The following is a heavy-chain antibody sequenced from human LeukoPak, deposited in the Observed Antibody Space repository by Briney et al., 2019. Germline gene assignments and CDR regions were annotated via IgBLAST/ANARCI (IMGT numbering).Heavy chain of an antibody. CDR1: GGTFSSYA. D-gene: IGHD6-13*01. Sequence: SVKVSCKASGGTFSSYAISWVRQAPGQGLEWMGGIIPIFGTANYAQKFQGRVTITADKSTSTAYMELSSLRSEDTAVYHCARSGYSSSWYSGNWFDPWGQGTLVTVSS. J-gene: IGHJ5*02. V-gene: IGHV1-69*06. CDR3: ARSGYSSSWYSGNWFDP. CDR2: IIPIFGTA.